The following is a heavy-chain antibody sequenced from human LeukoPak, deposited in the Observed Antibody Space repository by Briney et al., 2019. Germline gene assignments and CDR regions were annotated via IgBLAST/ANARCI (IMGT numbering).Heavy chain of an antibody. CDR1: GDSVSSNSVA. CDR3: ARDQAGLDY. Sequence: SQTLSLTCAISGDSVSSNSVAWNWIRQSPSRGLEWLGRTYYRSKWYNDYAESVKSRINIKLDTSKNQFSLQLNSVTPEDTAVYYCARDQAGLDYWGQGTLVTVSS. D-gene: IGHD6-13*01. J-gene: IGHJ4*02. CDR2: TYYRSKWYN. V-gene: IGHV6-1*01.